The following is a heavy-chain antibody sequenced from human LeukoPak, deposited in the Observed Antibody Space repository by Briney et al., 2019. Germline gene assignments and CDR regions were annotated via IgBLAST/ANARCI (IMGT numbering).Heavy chain of an antibody. J-gene: IGHJ4*02. Sequence: SETLSLTCTVSGGSISSYYWTWIRQPPGKGLEWIGYIYYSGSTNYKPFLKSRVTISLDTSKNQFSLKLSSVTAADTAVYYCARGGTRIAAAGLNYWGQGTLVTVSS. CDR1: GGSISSYY. CDR2: IYYSGST. CDR3: ARGGTRIAAAGLNY. D-gene: IGHD6-13*01. V-gene: IGHV4-59*01.